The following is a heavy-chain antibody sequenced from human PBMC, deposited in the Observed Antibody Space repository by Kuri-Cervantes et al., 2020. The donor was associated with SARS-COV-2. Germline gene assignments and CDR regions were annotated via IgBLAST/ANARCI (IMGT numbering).Heavy chain of an antibody. CDR3: ARDRDGDNENDY. V-gene: IGHV4-39*07. D-gene: IGHD4/OR15-4a*01. CDR1: GGSISSSSYY. Sequence: ESLKISCTVSGGSISSSSYYWGWIRQPPGKGLEWIGSIYYSGSTYYNPPLKSRVTISVDTSKNQFSLKLSSVTAADTAVYYCARDRDGDNENDYWGQGTLVTVSS. J-gene: IGHJ4*02. CDR2: IYYSGST.